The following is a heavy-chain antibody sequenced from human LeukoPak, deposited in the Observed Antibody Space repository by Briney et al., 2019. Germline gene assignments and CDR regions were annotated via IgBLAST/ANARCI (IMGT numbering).Heavy chain of an antibody. V-gene: IGHV4-30-2*01. Sequence: SQTLSLTCAVSGGSISSGGYSWSWIRQPPGKGLEWIGYIYHSGSTYYNPSLKSRVTISVDRSKNQFSLKLSSVTAADTAVYYCARDGGTMVRGVIKGDAFDIWGQGTMVTVSS. CDR2: IYHSGST. CDR3: ARDGGTMVRGVIKGDAFDI. D-gene: IGHD3-10*01. J-gene: IGHJ3*02. CDR1: GGSISSGGYS.